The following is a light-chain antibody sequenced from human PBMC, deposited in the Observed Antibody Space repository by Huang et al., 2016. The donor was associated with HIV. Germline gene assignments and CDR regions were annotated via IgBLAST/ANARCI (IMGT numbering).Light chain of an antibody. V-gene: IGKV3-11*01. J-gene: IGKJ1*01. CDR2: DTS. CDR1: QRVSSY. CDR3: QQRGSRPPT. Sequence: EIVLTQSPATLSLSPGERATLSCRARQRVSSYLAWFQQKPGQAPRLLLYDTSNRAPGIPARFSGSGSGTDFTLTISSLEPEDFAVYYCQQRGSRPPTFGQGTKVEIK.